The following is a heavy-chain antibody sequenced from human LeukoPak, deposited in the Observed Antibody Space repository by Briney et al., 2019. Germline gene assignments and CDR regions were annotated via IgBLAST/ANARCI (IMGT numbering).Heavy chain of an antibody. CDR2: INAGNGNT. Sequence: ASVKVSCKASGYTFTSYAMHWVRQAPGQRLEWMGWINAGNGNTKYSQEFQGRVTITRDTSASTAYMELSSLRSEDMAVYYCARETPRGYDSSGEIYYFDYWGQGTLVTVSS. D-gene: IGHD3-22*01. CDR3: ARETPRGYDSSGEIYYFDY. V-gene: IGHV1-3*03. J-gene: IGHJ4*02. CDR1: GYTFTSYA.